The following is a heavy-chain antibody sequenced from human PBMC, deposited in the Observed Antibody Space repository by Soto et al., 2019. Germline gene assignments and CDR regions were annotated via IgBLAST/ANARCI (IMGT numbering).Heavy chain of an antibody. Sequence: QVQLVQSGAEVKKPGSSVKVSCKASGGTFSSYAISWVRQAPGQGLEWMGGIIPIFGTANYAQKFQGRVTITADESTSTAYMELSSRRSEDTAVYYCARLSGSYYLYYFDYWGQGTLVTVSS. V-gene: IGHV1-69*01. J-gene: IGHJ4*02. CDR1: GGTFSSYA. D-gene: IGHD1-26*01. CDR3: ARLSGSYYLYYFDY. CDR2: IIPIFGTA.